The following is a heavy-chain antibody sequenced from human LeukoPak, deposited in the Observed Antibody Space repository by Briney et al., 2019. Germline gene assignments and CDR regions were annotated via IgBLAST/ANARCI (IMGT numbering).Heavy chain of an antibody. J-gene: IGHJ4*02. V-gene: IGHV4-4*07. Sequence: TSETLSLTCTVSGGSISSYYWSWIRQPAGKGLEWVGRIYTSGSTNYNPSLKSRVTMSVDTTKNQSSLKPSSVTAADTAVYYCARECLRFDYWGQGTLVTVSS. CDR3: ARECLRFDY. D-gene: IGHD5/OR15-5a*01. CDR1: GGSISSYY. CDR2: IYTSGST.